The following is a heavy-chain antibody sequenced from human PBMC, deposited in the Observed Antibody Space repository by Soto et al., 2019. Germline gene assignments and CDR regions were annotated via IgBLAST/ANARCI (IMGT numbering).Heavy chain of an antibody. CDR1: GGTFSSYT. CDR2: IIPILGIA. V-gene: IGHV1-69*02. J-gene: IGHJ3*02. CDR3: VVYCSSTSCYVAFDI. Sequence: VASVKVSCKASGGTFSSYTISWVRQAPGQGLEWMGRIIPILGIANYAQKFQGRVTITADKSTSTAYMELSSLRSEDTAVYYCVVYCSSTSCYVAFDIWGQGTMVTVSS. D-gene: IGHD2-2*01.